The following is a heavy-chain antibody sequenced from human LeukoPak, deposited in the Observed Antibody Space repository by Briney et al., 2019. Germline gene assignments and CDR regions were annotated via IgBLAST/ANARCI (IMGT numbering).Heavy chain of an antibody. CDR3: ARGRYSGYDTSNDY. D-gene: IGHD5-12*01. CDR1: GGTFSSYA. Sequence: SVKVSCKASGGTFSSYAIGWVRQAPGQGLEWMGGIIPIFGTANYAQKFQGRVTITADESTSTAYMELSSLRSEDTAVYYCARGRYSGYDTSNDYWSQGTLVTVSS. J-gene: IGHJ4*02. CDR2: IIPIFGTA. V-gene: IGHV1-69*01.